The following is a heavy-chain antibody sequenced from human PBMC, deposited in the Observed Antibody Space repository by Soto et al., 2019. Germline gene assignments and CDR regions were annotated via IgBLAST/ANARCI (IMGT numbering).Heavy chain of an antibody. CDR1: GGSISSYY. CDR3: ARDLGDFWSGYLYNWFDP. J-gene: IGHJ5*02. V-gene: IGHV4-59*01. CDR2: IYYSGST. D-gene: IGHD3-3*01. Sequence: KTSETLSLTCTVSGGSISSYYWSWIRQPPGKGLEWIGYIYYSGSTNYNPSLKSRVTISVDTSKNQFSLKLSSVTAADTAVYYCARDLGDFWSGYLYNWFDPWGQGTLVTV.